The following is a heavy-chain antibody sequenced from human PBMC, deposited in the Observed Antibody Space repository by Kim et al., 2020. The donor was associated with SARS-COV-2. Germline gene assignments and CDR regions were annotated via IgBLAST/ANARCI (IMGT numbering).Heavy chain of an antibody. D-gene: IGHD3-9*01. V-gene: IGHV3-30-3*01. CDR3: ARDAAPYDDILTGSDY. CDR1: GFTFSSYA. CDR2: ISYDGSNK. Sequence: GGSLRLSCAASGFTFSSYAMHWVRQAPGKGLEWVAVISYDGSNKYYADSVKGRFTISRDNSKNTLYLQMNSLRAEDTAVYYCARDAAPYDDILTGSDYWGQGTLVSVSS. J-gene: IGHJ4*02.